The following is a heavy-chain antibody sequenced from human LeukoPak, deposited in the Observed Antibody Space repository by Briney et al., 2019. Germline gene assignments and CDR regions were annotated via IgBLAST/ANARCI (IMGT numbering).Heavy chain of an antibody. D-gene: IGHD2-8*01. CDR3: ARDVWYRQDY. Sequence: SGGSLRLSCAASGFTFSSYWMHWVRQAPGKGLVWVSLIKSDGSSTSYADSVKGRSTISRDNAKNTLYLQMNSLRTEDTAVYYCARDVWYRQDYWGQGTLVTVSS. CDR1: GFTFSSYW. V-gene: IGHV3-74*01. J-gene: IGHJ4*02. CDR2: IKSDGSST.